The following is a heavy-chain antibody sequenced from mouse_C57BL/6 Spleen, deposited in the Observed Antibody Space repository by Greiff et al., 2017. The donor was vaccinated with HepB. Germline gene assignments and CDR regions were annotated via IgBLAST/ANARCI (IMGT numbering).Heavy chain of an antibody. Sequence: QVQLQQPGAELVRPGSSVKLSCKASGYTFTSYWMDWVKQRPGQGLEWIGNIYPSDSETHYNQKFKDKATLTVDKSSSTAYMQLSSLTSEDSAVYYCARLGTTVAGPFDYWGQGTTLTVSS. CDR2: IYPSDSET. D-gene: IGHD1-1*01. CDR3: ARLGTTVAGPFDY. J-gene: IGHJ2*01. V-gene: IGHV1-61*01. CDR1: GYTFTSYW.